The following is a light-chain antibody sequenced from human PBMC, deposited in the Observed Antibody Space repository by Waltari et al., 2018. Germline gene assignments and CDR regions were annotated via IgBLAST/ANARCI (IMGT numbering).Light chain of an antibody. CDR1: SPNIGAGYD. CDR3: QSYDSSLSVHVV. Sequence: QSVLTQPPSVSGAPGPRVTISCTGSSPNIGAGYDVPWYQQLPGTPPKLLIYGNSNRPSGVPDRFSGSKSGTSASLAITGLQAEDEADYYCQSYDSSLSVHVVFGGGTKLTVL. V-gene: IGLV1-40*01. CDR2: GNS. J-gene: IGLJ2*01.